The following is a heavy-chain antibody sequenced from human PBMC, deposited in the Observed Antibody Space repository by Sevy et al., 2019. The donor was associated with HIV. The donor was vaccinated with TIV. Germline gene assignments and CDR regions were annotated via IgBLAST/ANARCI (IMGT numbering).Heavy chain of an antibody. CDR2: ISGSGGST. Sequence: GGSLRLSCAASGFSFSSYGMSLVRQTPGQGLEWVSAISGSGGSTYYADSVKGRLTISRDNSKNTLYLQVISLRAEDTAVYYCAKGGFTMVRGVFDYWGQGTLVTVSS. J-gene: IGHJ4*02. CDR3: AKGGFTMVRGVFDY. CDR1: GFSFSSYG. V-gene: IGHV3-23*01. D-gene: IGHD3-10*01.